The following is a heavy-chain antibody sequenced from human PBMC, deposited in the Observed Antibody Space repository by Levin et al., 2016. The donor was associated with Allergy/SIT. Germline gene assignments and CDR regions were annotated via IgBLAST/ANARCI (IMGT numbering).Heavy chain of an antibody. CDR2: IWYDGSNK. Sequence: WIRQPPGKGLEWVAVIWYDGSNKYYADSVKGRFTISRDNSKNTLYLQMNSLRAEDTAVYYCARDGFAGGDVDTAMGDAFDIWGQGTMVTVSS. V-gene: IGHV3-33*01. CDR3: ARDGFAGGDVDTAMGDAFDI. D-gene: IGHD5-18*01. J-gene: IGHJ3*02.